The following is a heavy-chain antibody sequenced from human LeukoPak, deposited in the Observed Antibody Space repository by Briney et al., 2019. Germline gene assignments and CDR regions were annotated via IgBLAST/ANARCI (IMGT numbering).Heavy chain of an antibody. J-gene: IGHJ6*02. D-gene: IGHD2-15*01. V-gene: IGHV3-21*01. CDR2: ISSSSSYI. CDR1: GFTFSSYS. CDR3: ARDVGSMDV. Sequence: EGSLRLSCAASGFTFSSYSMNWVRQAPGKGLEWVSSISSSSSYIYYADSAKGRFTISRDNAKNSLYLQMNSLRAEDTAVYYCARDVGSMDVWGQGTTVTVSS.